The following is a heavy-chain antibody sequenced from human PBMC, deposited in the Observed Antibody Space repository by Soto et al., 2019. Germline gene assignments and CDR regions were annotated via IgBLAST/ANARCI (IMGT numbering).Heavy chain of an antibody. Sequence: PSETLSLTWTVEGGSCRGYDGSWIRKHPGKGLEWIGEINHSGSTNYNPSLKSRVTISVDTSKNQFSLKLSSVTAADTAVYYCARGALGYYDSSGYYYGSLGYYYYGMDVWGQGTTVTVSS. V-gene: IGHV4-34*01. CDR1: GGSCRGYD. CDR2: INHSGST. D-gene: IGHD3-22*01. CDR3: ARGALGYYDSSGYYYGSLGYYYYGMDV. J-gene: IGHJ6*02.